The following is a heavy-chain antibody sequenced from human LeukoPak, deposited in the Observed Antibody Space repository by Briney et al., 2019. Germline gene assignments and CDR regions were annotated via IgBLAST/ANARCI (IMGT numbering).Heavy chain of an antibody. D-gene: IGHD5-18*01. CDR3: ARSNTAMVNWWFDP. CDR2: IYHSGST. Sequence: SQTLSLTCAVSGGSISSGGYSWSWIRQPPGKGLEWIGYIYHSGSTYYNPSLKSRVTISVDRSKNQFPLKLSSVTAADTAVYYCARSNTAMVNWWFDPWGQGTLVTVSS. V-gene: IGHV4-30-2*01. J-gene: IGHJ5*02. CDR1: GGSISSGGYS.